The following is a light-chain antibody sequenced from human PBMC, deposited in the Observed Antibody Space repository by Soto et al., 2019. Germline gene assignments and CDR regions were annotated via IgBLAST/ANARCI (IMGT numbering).Light chain of an antibody. J-gene: IGLJ3*02. Sequence: QSALTQPPSASGSPGQSVTISCTGTSSDVGAYKYVSWYQQYPGKAPKLMIYEVTKRPSGVPDRFSGSKSGNTASLTVSGLQAEDEADYYCTSYVGNDIWGCGGGTKLTVL. V-gene: IGLV2-8*01. CDR2: EVT. CDR1: SSDVGAYKY. CDR3: TSYVGNDIWG.